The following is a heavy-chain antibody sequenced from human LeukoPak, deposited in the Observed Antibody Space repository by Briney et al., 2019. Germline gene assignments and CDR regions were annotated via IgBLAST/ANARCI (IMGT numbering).Heavy chain of an antibody. Sequence: SETLSLTCTVSGGSISSSSYYWGWIRQPPGKGLEWIGSIYYSGSTYYNPSLKSRVTISVDRSKNQFSLKLSSVTAADTAVYYCARDGRSYCGGDCPSFDLWGRGTLVTVSS. CDR3: ARDGRSYCGGDCPSFDL. V-gene: IGHV4-39*07. CDR1: GGSISSSSYY. J-gene: IGHJ2*01. CDR2: IYYSGST. D-gene: IGHD2-21*01.